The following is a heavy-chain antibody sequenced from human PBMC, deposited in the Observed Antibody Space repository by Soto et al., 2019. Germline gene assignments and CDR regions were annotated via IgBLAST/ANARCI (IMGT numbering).Heavy chain of an antibody. V-gene: IGHV1-18*04. J-gene: IGHJ4*02. CDR1: GYTFTSYG. Sequence: GASVKVSCKASGYTFTSYGISWVRQAPGQGLEWMGWISAYNGNTNYGQKLQGRVTMTTDTSTSTAYMELRSLRSDDTAVYYCARDWKAAAGPLAPDYWGQGTLVTVSS. CDR2: ISAYNGNT. CDR3: ARDWKAAAGPLAPDY. D-gene: IGHD6-13*01.